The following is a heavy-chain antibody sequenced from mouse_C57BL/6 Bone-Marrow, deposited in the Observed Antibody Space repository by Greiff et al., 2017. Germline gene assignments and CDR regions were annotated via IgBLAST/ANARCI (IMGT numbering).Heavy chain of an antibody. CDR3: DKHGNGYYVGWYFDV. J-gene: IGHJ1*03. D-gene: IGHD2-3*01. V-gene: IGHV2-9*01. Sequence: VQLQESGPGLVAPSQSLSITCTVSGFSLTSYGVDWVRQPPGKGLEWVGVIWGGGSTTYNSALMSRLSISKDNSKCQVFLKMNSLQTDDTAMYYCDKHGNGYYVGWYFDVWGTGTTVTVSS. CDR2: IWGGGST. CDR1: GFSLTSYG.